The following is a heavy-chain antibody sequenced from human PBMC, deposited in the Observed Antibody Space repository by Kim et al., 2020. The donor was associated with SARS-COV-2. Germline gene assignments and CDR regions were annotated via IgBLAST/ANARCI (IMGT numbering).Heavy chain of an antibody. CDR3: ARDALGYGDKFDY. Sequence: GGSLRLSCAASGFTFSSYSMNWVRQAPGKGLEWVSSISSSSSYIYYADSVKGRFTISRDNAKNSLYLQMNSLRAEDTAVYYCARDALGYGDKFDYWGQGTLVTVSS. CDR2: ISSSSSYI. D-gene: IGHD4-17*01. CDR1: GFTFSSYS. V-gene: IGHV3-21*01. J-gene: IGHJ4*02.